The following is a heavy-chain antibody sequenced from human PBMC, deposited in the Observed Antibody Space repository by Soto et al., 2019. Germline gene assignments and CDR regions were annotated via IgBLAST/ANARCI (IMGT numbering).Heavy chain of an antibody. CDR3: ARIDGYNHYGMDV. Sequence: PSETLSLTCTVSGGSISSSSYYWGWIRQPPGKGLEWIGSIYYSGSTYYNPSLKSRVTISVDTSKNQFSLKLSSVTAADTAVYYCARIDGYNHYGMDVWGQGTSVTVSS. CDR1: GGSISSSSYY. CDR2: IYYSGST. J-gene: IGHJ6*02. V-gene: IGHV4-39*01.